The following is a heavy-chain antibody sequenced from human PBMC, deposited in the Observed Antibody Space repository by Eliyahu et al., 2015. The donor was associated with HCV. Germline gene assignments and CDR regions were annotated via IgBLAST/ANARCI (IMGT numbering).Heavy chain of an antibody. J-gene: IGHJ5*02. V-gene: IGHV1-18*04. Sequence: QVQLVQSGAEVKKPGASVKVSCKASGYTFTSYGISWVRQAPGQGLEWMGWISAYNGNTNYAQKLQGRVTMTTDTSTSTAYMELRSLRSDDTAVYYCARGANDNSPKRFTRADWFDPWGQGTLVTVSS. D-gene: IGHD4-23*01. CDR3: ARGANDNSPKRFTRADWFDP. CDR1: GYTFTSYG. CDR2: ISAYNGNT.